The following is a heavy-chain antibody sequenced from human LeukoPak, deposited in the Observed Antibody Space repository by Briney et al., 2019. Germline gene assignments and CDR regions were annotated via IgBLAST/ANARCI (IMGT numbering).Heavy chain of an antibody. CDR1: GLTFSSYS. V-gene: IGHV3-30-3*01. J-gene: IGHJ4*02. D-gene: IGHD1-1*01. CDR3: ARSRFILEQYNLDY. Sequence: GVSLRLSCAASGLTFSSYSMHWVRQPPGKALEWVEDISYDGSNTYYADSVQGRFTISRDNSKNTLYLPMNSLRAEGTAVYYCARSRFILEQYNLDYWGQGTLVTVSS. CDR2: ISYDGSNT.